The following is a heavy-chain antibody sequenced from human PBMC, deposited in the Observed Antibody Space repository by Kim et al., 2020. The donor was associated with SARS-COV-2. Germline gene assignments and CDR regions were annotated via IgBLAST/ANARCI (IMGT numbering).Heavy chain of an antibody. CDR3: TRTYSFTDTTMGPEY. D-gene: IGHD5-18*01. Sequence: GGSLRLSCAVSGFTFSDYAMHWVRQAPGKGLEWVAFIWYDGSNKYYADSVKGRSTMSRYNSKNTLFLQMNSLRAEDTAIYYCTRTYSFTDTTMGPEYWGQGTLVTVSS. J-gene: IGHJ4*02. CDR1: GFTFSDYA. V-gene: IGHV3-33*01. CDR2: IWYDGSNK.